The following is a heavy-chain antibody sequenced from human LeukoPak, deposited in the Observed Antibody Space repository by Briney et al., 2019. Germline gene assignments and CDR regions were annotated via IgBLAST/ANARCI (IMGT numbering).Heavy chain of an antibody. CDR1: GFTFSSYA. CDR3: AKLEYGYCSGGSCHLDY. CDR2: ISGSGGST. V-gene: IGHV3-23*01. D-gene: IGHD2-15*01. Sequence: GGSLRLSCAASGFTFSSYAMSWVRQAPGKGLEWVSAISGSGGSTYYADSVKGRFTISRDNSKNTLYLQMNSLRAEDTAVYYCAKLEYGYCSGGSCHLDYRGQGTLVTVSS. J-gene: IGHJ4*02.